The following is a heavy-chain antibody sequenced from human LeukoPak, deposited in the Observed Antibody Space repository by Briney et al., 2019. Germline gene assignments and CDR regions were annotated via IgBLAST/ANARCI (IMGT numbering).Heavy chain of an antibody. D-gene: IGHD2-2*01. V-gene: IGHV3-7*01. CDR3: ARDCSSTSCYQAFDY. CDR1: GFTFSSYW. Sequence: GGSLRLTCVASGFTFSSYWMSWVRQALGKGLEWVANIKQDGSEKYYVDSVKGRFTISRDNAKNSLYLQMNSLRAEDTAVYYCARDCSSTSCYQAFDYWGQGTLVTVSS. J-gene: IGHJ4*02. CDR2: IKQDGSEK.